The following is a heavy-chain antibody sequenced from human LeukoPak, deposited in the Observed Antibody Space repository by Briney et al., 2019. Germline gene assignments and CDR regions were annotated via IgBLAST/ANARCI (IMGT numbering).Heavy chain of an antibody. Sequence: PGGSLRLSCAASGFTFSSYAMSWVRQAPGKGLEWVSAISGSGGSTYYADSVKGRFTISRDNSKNTLYLQMNSLRAEDTAAYYCAKLSGYSYGQFDYWGQGTLVTVSS. CDR1: GFTFSSYA. CDR2: ISGSGGST. V-gene: IGHV3-23*01. D-gene: IGHD5-18*01. CDR3: AKLSGYSYGQFDY. J-gene: IGHJ4*02.